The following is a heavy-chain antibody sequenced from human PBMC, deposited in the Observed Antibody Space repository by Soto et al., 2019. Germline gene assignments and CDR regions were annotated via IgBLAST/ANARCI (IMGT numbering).Heavy chain of an antibody. Sequence: SETLSLTCSVSGAALNGGNYYWIWIRQVPGKGLEWIGHIYVTGAVDYNPSLGDRITISQDTSERQFSLNLRLVTAADTAVYYCARLRIATNNYKWFDPWGQGTLVTVSS. D-gene: IGHD2-21*01. J-gene: IGHJ5*02. CDR1: GAALNGGNYY. CDR2: IYVTGAV. CDR3: ARLRIATNNYKWFDP. V-gene: IGHV4-31*03.